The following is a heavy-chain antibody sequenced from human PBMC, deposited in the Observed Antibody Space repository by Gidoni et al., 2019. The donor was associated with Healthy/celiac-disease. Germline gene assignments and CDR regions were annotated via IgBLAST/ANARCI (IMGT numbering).Heavy chain of an antibody. CDR2: ISYDGSNK. V-gene: IGHV3-30*18. Sequence: APGKGLEWVAVISYDGSNKYYADSVKGRFTISRDNSKNTLYLQMNSLRAEDTAVYYCAKGYILTGYYLDYWGQGTLVTVSS. D-gene: IGHD3-9*01. J-gene: IGHJ4*02. CDR3: AKGYILTGYYLDY.